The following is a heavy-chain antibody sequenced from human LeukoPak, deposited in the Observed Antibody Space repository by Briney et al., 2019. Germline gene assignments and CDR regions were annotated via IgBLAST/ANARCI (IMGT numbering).Heavy chain of an antibody. J-gene: IGHJ4*02. CDR2: ISAYNGNT. Sequence: ASVKASCKASGYTFTSYGISWVRQAPGQGLEWMGWISAYNGNTNYAQKLQGRVTMTTDTSTSTAYMELRSLRSDDTAVYYCARVYDILTGYLWDYWGQGTLVTVSS. D-gene: IGHD3-9*01. CDR1: GYTFTSYG. V-gene: IGHV1-18*01. CDR3: ARVYDILTGYLWDY.